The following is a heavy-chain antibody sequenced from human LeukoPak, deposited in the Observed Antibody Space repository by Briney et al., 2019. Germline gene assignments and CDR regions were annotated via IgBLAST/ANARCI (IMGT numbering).Heavy chain of an antibody. CDR3: ARVGYDVDTAMVEYFQH. CDR2: ISSSSSYI. Sequence: GGSLRLSCAASGFTFSSYSMNWVRQAPGKGLEWVSSISSSSSYIYYADSVKGRFTISRDNAKNSLYLQMNSLRAEDTAVYYCARVGYDVDTAMVEYFQHWGQGTLVTVSS. V-gene: IGHV3-21*01. J-gene: IGHJ1*01. CDR1: GFTFSSYS. D-gene: IGHD5-18*01.